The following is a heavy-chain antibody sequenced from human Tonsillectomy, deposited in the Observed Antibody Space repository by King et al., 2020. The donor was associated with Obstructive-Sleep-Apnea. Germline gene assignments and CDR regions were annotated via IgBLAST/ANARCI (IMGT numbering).Heavy chain of an antibody. CDR3: ERDPAASNWLDT. V-gene: IGHV4-39*07. CDR2: IYYSGIT. D-gene: IGHD2-15*01. J-gene: IGHJ5*02. CDR1: GGSVSSSSYY. Sequence: QLQESGPGLVKPSETLSLTCTVSGGSVSSSSYYWGWIRQPPGKGLEWIGSIYYSGITYYNPSLKSQVTISVDTSKNQFSLKLNSVTAADTAVYYCERDPAASNWLDTWGQGTLVTVAS.